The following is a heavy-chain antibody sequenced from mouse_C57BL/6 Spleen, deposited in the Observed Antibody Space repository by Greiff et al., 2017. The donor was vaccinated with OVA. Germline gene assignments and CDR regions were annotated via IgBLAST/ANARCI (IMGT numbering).Heavy chain of an antibody. CDR1: GFSLTSYG. CDR2: IWGDGST. CDR3: AKQGSYYGSSAFDY. V-gene: IGHV2-3*01. J-gene: IGHJ2*01. D-gene: IGHD1-1*01. Sequence: VQGVESGPGLVAPSQSLSITCTVSGFSLTSYGVSWVRQPPGKGLEWLGVIWGDGSTNYHSALIYRLSISKDNSKSKVFLKLNSLHTDDTDTYYRAKQGSYYGSSAFDYWGQGTTLTVSS.